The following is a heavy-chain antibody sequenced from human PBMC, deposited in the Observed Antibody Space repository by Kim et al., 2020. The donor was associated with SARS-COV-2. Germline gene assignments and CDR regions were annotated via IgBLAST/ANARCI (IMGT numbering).Heavy chain of an antibody. CDR3: AKDRGSITMIWDY. V-gene: IGHV3-23*01. Sequence: GGSLRLSCAASGFTFSSYAMSWVRQAPGKGLEWVSAISGSGGSTYYADSVKGRFTISRDNSKNTLYLQMNSLRVEDTAVYYCAKDRGSITMIWDYWGQGTLVTVSS. D-gene: IGHD3-22*01. CDR2: ISGSGGST. J-gene: IGHJ4*02. CDR1: GFTFSSYA.